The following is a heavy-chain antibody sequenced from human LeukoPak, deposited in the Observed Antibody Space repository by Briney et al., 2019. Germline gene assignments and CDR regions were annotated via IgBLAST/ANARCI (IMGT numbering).Heavy chain of an antibody. J-gene: IGHJ6*03. D-gene: IGHD1-7*01. CDR2: IIDSGMS. CDR3: ARRWNYGRNYYIDL. V-gene: IGHV4-34*12. Sequence: PSETLSLTCAVSGGSFSNYYLSWIRQTPRKGREWIGEIIDSGMSTYNPTLMSRLTVSVDTSKNQFSLRLTSVTATDTAVYYCARRWNYGRNYYIDLWVKGAAVSVSS. CDR1: GGSFSNYY.